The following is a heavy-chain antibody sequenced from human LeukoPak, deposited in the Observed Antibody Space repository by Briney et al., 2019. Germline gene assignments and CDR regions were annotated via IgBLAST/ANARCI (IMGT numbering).Heavy chain of an antibody. CDR1: GFTFSSYG. D-gene: IGHD6-19*01. CDR3: AKVPGSGWYGNWFDP. CDR2: ISYDGSNK. V-gene: IGHV3-30*18. Sequence: GRSLRFSCAASGFTFSSYGMHWVRQAPGKGLEWVTVISYDGSNKYYADSVKGRFTISRDNSKNTLYLQMNSLRAEDTAVYYCAKVPGSGWYGNWFDPWGQGTLVTVSS. J-gene: IGHJ5*02.